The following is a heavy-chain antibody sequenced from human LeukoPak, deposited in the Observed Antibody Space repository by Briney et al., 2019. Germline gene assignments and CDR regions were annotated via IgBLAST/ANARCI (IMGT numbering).Heavy chain of an antibody. V-gene: IGHV3-23*01. Sequence: GGSLRLSCAASGFTFSSYAMSWVRQAPGKGLEWVSAISGSGGSTYYAGSVKGRFTISRDNSKNTLYLQMNSLRAEDTAVYYCAKGYCSGGSCYSALFDYWGQGTLVTVSS. J-gene: IGHJ4*02. CDR2: ISGSGGST. CDR3: AKGYCSGGSCYSALFDY. D-gene: IGHD2-15*01. CDR1: GFTFSSYA.